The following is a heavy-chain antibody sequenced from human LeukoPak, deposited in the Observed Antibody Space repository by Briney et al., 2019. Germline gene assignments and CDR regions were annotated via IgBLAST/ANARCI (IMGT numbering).Heavy chain of an antibody. J-gene: IGHJ5*02. D-gene: IGHD4-23*01. CDR1: GGSISSSNYY. CDR3: AIPSGTTVVPS. CDR2: IYYSGST. Sequence: PSETLSLTCTVSGGSISSSNYYWGWIRQPPGKGLEWIGSIYYSGSTYYNPSLKSRVAISVDTSKNQFSLKLSSVTAADTAVYHCAIPSGTTVVPSWGQGTLVTVSS. V-gene: IGHV4-39*01.